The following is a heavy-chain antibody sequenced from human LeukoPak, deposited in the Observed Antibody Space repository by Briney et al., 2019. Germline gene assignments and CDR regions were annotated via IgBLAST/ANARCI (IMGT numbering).Heavy chain of an antibody. V-gene: IGHV1-46*01. CDR2: INPSGGST. CDR3: ARGGLYCSSTSCPSSDY. Sequence: ASVKVSCNASGYTFPSYYMHWVRQAPGQGLEWMGVINPSGGSTSYAQKFQGRVTMTRDTSTSTVYMELSSLRSEDTAVYYCARGGLYCSSTSCPSSDYWGQGTLVTVSS. CDR1: GYTFPSYY. D-gene: IGHD2-2*01. J-gene: IGHJ4*02.